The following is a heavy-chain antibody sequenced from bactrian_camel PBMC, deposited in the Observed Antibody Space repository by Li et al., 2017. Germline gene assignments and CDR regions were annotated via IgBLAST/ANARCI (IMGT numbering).Heavy chain of an antibody. D-gene: IGHD1*01. CDR2: INYSGDNT. CDR1: GFIFSGHA. CDR3: AASYSDGRRACFVEGRQYMY. Sequence: QLVESGGGLVQPGGSLRLSCAASGFIFSGHAMTWFRQPPGKRLEWVSSINYSGDNTDYADSVKGRFTISQGNARNTVFLQMNTLKVEDTGMYYCAASYSDGRRACFVEGRQYMYWGQGTRSPSP. J-gene: IGHJ4*01. V-gene: IGHV3S35*01.